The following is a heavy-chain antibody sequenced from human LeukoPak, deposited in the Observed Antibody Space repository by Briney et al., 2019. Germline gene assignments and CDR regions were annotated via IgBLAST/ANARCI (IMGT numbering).Heavy chain of an antibody. J-gene: IGHJ4*02. Sequence: GGSLRLSCAASGFTFSSYGMHWVRQAPGKGLEWVAFIQYDGSNTYYADSVKGRFTISRDNSKNTLYLQMNSLRPEDTAVYYCAKGGIGYNYGWSDYWGQGTLVTVSS. V-gene: IGHV3-30*02. CDR1: GFTFSSYG. CDR2: IQYDGSNT. CDR3: AKGGIGYNYGWSDY. D-gene: IGHD5-18*01.